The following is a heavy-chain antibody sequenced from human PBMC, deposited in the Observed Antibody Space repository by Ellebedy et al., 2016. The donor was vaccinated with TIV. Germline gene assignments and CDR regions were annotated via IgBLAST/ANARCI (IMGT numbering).Heavy chain of an antibody. V-gene: IGHV3-66*04. CDR1: EFTVRSNY. CDR3: AGHVDRAMTH. J-gene: IGHJ4*02. D-gene: IGHD5-18*01. CDR2: ISSGGTT. Sequence: GESLKISCAASEFTVRSNYMTWVRQAPGKGLEWVSVISSGGTTHYADSVKGRFTISRDKSKNTMYLQMNSLRAEDTAVYYCAGHVDRAMTHWGQGTLVTVSS.